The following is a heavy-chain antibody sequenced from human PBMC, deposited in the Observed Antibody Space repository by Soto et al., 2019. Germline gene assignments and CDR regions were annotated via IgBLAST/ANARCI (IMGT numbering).Heavy chain of an antibody. CDR3: AKGADDYGDYWYGMDV. J-gene: IGHJ6*02. V-gene: IGHV3-30*18. D-gene: IGHD4-17*01. Sequence: GSLRLSCAASGFSFSIYGIHWVRQAPGKGLEWVTVIAYDGINKYYADSVKGRFTISRDNSKNTLYLQMNSLRAEDTAVYYCAKGADDYGDYWYGMDVWGQGTTVTVSS. CDR1: GFSFSIYG. CDR2: IAYDGINK.